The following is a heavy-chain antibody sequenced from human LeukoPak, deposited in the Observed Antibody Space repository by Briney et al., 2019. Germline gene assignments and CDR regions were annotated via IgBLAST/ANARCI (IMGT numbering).Heavy chain of an antibody. CDR3: ARDPSGRGSGSFDY. CDR2: INTNTGNP. J-gene: IGHJ4*02. Sequence: GASVKVSCKASGYTFTSYAMNWVRRAPGQGLEWMGWINTNTGNPTYAQGFTGRFVFSLDTSVSTAYLQISSLKAEDTAVYYCARDPSGRGSGSFDYWGQGTLVTVSS. CDR1: GYTFTSYA. V-gene: IGHV7-4-1*02. D-gene: IGHD3-10*01.